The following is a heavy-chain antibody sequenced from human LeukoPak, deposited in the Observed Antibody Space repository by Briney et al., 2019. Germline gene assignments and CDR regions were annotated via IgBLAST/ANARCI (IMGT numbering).Heavy chain of an antibody. J-gene: IGHJ5*02. D-gene: IGHD5-24*01. CDR2: INHSGST. V-gene: IGHV4-34*01. CDR1: GGSFSGYY. CDR3: AKGLQLGWFDP. Sequence: PSETLSLTSAVYGGSFSGYYWSWIRQPPGKGLEWIGEINHSGSTNYNPSLKSRVTISVDTSKNQFSLKLSSVTAADTAVYYCAKGLQLGWFDPWGQGTLVTVSS.